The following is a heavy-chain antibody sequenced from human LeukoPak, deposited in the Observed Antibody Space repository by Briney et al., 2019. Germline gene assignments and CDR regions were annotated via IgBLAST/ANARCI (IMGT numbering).Heavy chain of an antibody. CDR1: GGSMTNYY. D-gene: IGHD3-22*01. CDR2: TYYSGTT. CDR3: TRGRAYYDSTGYYY. J-gene: IGHJ4*02. Sequence: SETLSLTCTVSGGSMTNYYWTWIRQSPGKGLEWIGHTYYSGTTNYNPSLKSRVTISIDTSKNQFSLKLSSVTAADTAVYYCTRGRAYYDSTGYYYWGRGILVTVSS. V-gene: IGHV4-59*01.